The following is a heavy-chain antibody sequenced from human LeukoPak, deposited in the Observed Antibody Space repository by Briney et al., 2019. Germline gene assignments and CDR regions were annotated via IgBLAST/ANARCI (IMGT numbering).Heavy chain of an antibody. V-gene: IGHV3-9*01. J-gene: IGHJ6*02. CDR3: AKDIAAAGTYYYYYGMDV. CDR1: GFTFDGYA. D-gene: IGHD6-13*01. CDR2: ISWNSGSI. Sequence: PGRSLRLSCAASGFTFDGYAMHWVRQAPGKGLEWVSGISWNSGSIGYADSVKGRFTISRDNAKNSLYLQMNSLRAEDTALYYCAKDIAAAGTYYYYYGMDVWGQGTTVTVSS.